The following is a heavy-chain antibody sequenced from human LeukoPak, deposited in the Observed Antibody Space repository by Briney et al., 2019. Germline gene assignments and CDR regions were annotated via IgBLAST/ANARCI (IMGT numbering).Heavy chain of an antibody. V-gene: IGHV1-2*02. D-gene: IGHD3-10*01. CDR2: INPNSGGT. CDR3: ARDRGGTTFYWFDP. J-gene: IGHJ5*01. CDR1: GYTFTGYY. Sequence: ASVKVSCKASGYTFTGYYMHWVRQAPGQGLEWMGWINPNSGGTNYAQKLQGRVTMTTDTSTSTAYMELRSLRSEDTAVYYCARDRGGTTFYWFDPWGQGTLVTVSS.